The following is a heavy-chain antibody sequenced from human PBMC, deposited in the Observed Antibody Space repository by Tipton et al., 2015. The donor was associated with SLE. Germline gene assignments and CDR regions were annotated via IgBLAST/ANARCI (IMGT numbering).Heavy chain of an antibody. V-gene: IGHV4-39*02. CDR2: IYYSGST. Sequence: TLSLTCTVSGGSISSSSYYWGWIRQPPGKGLEWIGSIYYSGSTYYNPSLKSRLTISIDTSGTQFSLKLSSVTAADTAVYYCARDRRGSSSWAFDIWGRGTMVTVSS. D-gene: IGHD6-13*01. CDR3: ARDRRGSSSWAFDI. J-gene: IGHJ3*02. CDR1: GGSISSSSYY.